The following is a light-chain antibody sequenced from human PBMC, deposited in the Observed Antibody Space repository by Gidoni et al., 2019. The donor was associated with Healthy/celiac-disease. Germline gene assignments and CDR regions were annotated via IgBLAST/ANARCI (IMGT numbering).Light chain of an antibody. CDR3: QQYGTSIGT. CDR1: QSVSSSY. J-gene: IGKJ1*01. Sequence: IVLTQSPGTLSLSPGERAALSCRASQSVSSSYLAWYQQKPGQAPRLLIYGASNRATGIPDRFSGSGSGTDFTLTISRLEAEDFAVYYCQQYGTSIGTFGQGTKVEIK. V-gene: IGKV3-20*01. CDR2: GAS.